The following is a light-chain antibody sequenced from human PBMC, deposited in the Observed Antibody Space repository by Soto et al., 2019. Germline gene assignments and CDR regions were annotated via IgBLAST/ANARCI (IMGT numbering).Light chain of an antibody. J-gene: IGKJ1*01. CDR3: QQYGSSGT. Sequence: EIVLTQSPGTQSLSPGERATLSCRASQSVSNNYLAWYQQKPGQAPRLLIYGASNRATGIPDRFSGSGSGTDFTLTISRLEPGDFAVYYCQQYGSSGTFGQGTKVDIK. CDR2: GAS. CDR1: QSVSNNY. V-gene: IGKV3-20*01.